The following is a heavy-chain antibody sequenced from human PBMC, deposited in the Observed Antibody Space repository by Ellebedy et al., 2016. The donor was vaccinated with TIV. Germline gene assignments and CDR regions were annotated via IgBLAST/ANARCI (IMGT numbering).Heavy chain of an antibody. CDR2: ISYSGST. J-gene: IGHJ4*02. Sequence: MPSETLSLTCTISGDSISSFYWSWVRQPPGKGLEWIRHISYSGSTNYNPSLKSRVTISVDTSKNQFSLRLSSVTAADTAMYYCARDTYYYSSGDFEDYFDSWGQGTLVTVSS. CDR3: ARDTYYYSSGDFEDYFDS. CDR1: GDSISSFY. V-gene: IGHV4-59*01. D-gene: IGHD3-22*01.